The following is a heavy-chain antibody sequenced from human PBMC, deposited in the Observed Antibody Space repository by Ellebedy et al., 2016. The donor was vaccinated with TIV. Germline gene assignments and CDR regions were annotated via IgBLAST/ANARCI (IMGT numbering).Heavy chain of an antibody. Sequence: GESLKISCAASGFTFSSYDMHWVRQATGKGLEWVSAIGTAGDPYYPGPVKGRFTISRENAKNSLYLQMNSLRAGDTAVYYCARADVGGAFDIWGQGTMVTVSS. CDR2: IGTAGDP. CDR3: ARADVGGAFDI. D-gene: IGHD1-26*01. V-gene: IGHV3-13*05. J-gene: IGHJ3*02. CDR1: GFTFSSYD.